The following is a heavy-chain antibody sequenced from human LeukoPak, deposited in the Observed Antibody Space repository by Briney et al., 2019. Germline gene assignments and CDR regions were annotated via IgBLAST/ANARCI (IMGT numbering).Heavy chain of an antibody. CDR1: GFTFSSYS. CDR2: ISSSSSYI. J-gene: IGHJ4*02. Sequence: GGSLRLSYAASGFTFSSYSMNWVRQAPGKGLEWVASISSSSSYIYYADSVKGRFTISRDNAKNSLYLQMNSLRAEDTAVYYCARGPYYDILTGYSNDYWGQGTLVTVSS. CDR3: ARGPYYDILTGYSNDY. V-gene: IGHV3-21*01. D-gene: IGHD3-9*01.